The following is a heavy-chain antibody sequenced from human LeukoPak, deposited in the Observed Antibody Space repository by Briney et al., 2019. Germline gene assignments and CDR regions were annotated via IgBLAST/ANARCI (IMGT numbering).Heavy chain of an antibody. CDR2: INPNSGGT. CDR1: GYTFTGYY. Sequence: ASVKVSCKASGYTFTGYYMHWVRQAPGQGLEWMGWINPNSGGTNYAQKFQGRVTMIRDTSISTAYMELSRLRSDDTAVYYCASGLLWFGAHYYYGMDVWGQGTTVTVSS. V-gene: IGHV1-2*02. D-gene: IGHD3-10*01. J-gene: IGHJ6*02. CDR3: ASGLLWFGAHYYYGMDV.